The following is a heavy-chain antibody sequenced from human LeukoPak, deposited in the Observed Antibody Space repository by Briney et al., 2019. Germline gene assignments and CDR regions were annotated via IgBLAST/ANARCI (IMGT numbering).Heavy chain of an antibody. J-gene: IGHJ3*02. V-gene: IGHV1-69*13. CDR2: IIPIFGTA. CDR1: GGTFSSYA. CDR3: ARGFTMIVVANNAFDI. Sequence: ASVKVSCKASGGTFSSYAISWVRQAPGQGLEWIGGIIPIFGTANYAQKFQGRVTITADESTSTAYMELSSLRSEDTAVYYCARGFTMIVVANNAFDIWGQGTMVTVSS. D-gene: IGHD3-22*01.